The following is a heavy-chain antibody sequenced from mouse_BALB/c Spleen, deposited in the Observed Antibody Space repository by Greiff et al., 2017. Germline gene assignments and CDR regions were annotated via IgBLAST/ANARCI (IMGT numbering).Heavy chain of an antibody. V-gene: IGHV1-14*01. CDR1: GYTFTSYV. J-gene: IGHJ4*01. CDR2: INPYNDGT. D-gene: IGHD2-2*01. CDR3: ARSYGYDYYYAMDY. Sequence: VQLKESGPELVKPGASVKMSCKASGYTFTSYVMHWVKQKPGQGLEWIGYINPYNDGTKYNEKFKGKATLTSDKSSSTAYMELSSLTSEDSAVYYCARSYGYDYYYAMDYWGQGTSVTVSS.